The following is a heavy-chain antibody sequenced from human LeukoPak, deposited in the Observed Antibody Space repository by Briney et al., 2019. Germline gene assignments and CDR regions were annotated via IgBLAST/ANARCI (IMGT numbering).Heavy chain of an antibody. CDR1: GFTFSSYA. D-gene: IGHD3-10*01. CDR2: ISDSGGST. J-gene: IGHJ4*02. Sequence: GGSLRLSCAATGFTFSSYAMSWVRQAPGKGLEWVSAISDSGGSTYYADSVKGRFTISRDNAKNTLYLQMDSLRDEDTAVYYCARGGTYASRSYNYWGQGTLVTVSS. V-gene: IGHV3-23*01. CDR3: ARGGTYASRSYNY.